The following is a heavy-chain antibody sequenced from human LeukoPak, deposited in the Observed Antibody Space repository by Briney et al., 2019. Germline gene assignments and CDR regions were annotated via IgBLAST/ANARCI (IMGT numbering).Heavy chain of an antibody. J-gene: IGHJ4*02. CDR1: GFTFTTHA. CDR2: ISGSGGST. Sequence: GGSLRLSCAASGFTFTTHAMSWVRQAPGKGLEWVSVISGSGGSTYYTDSVKGRFTISRDNSKNTLYLQMNSLRAEDTAVYYCAKLVGTTGGYWGQGTLVTVSS. CDR3: AKLVGTTGGY. V-gene: IGHV3-23*01. D-gene: IGHD1-26*01.